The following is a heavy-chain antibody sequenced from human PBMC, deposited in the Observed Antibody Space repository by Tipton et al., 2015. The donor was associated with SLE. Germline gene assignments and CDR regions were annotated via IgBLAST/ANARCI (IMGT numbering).Heavy chain of an antibody. CDR1: GFTFSSYS. J-gene: IGHJ3*02. CDR3: AKLPMTTVTTRAFDI. CDR2: ISSSSSTI. D-gene: IGHD4-17*01. Sequence: SLRLSCAASGFTFSSYSMNWVRQAPGKGLEWVSYISSSSSTIYYADSVKGRFTISRDNAKNTLYLQMNSLRAEDTAVYYCAKLPMTTVTTRAFDIWGQGTMVTVSS. V-gene: IGHV3-48*04.